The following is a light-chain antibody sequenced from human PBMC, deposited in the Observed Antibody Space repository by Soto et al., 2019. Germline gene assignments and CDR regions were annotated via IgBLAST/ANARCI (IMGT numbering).Light chain of an antibody. J-gene: IGKJ4*01. V-gene: IGKV3-11*01. CDR1: QSVGRN. CDR2: DAS. CDR3: HQWSKGPPLP. Sequence: EIVLTQSPATLSLSPGERATLSCRASQSVGRNLAWYQQKPGQAPGLLIYDASKRATGIPARFSASGSGTDFPLTISSQGPEDSAVYYCHQWSKGPPLPFGGGPRWTSN.